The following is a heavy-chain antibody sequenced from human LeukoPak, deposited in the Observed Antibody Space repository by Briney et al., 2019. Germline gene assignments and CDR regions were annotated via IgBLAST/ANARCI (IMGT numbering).Heavy chain of an antibody. J-gene: IGHJ4*02. CDR3: ARAEINDYSRY. CDR1: GFTFSSYW. V-gene: IGHV3-7*03. D-gene: IGHD4-11*01. Sequence: GGSLRLSCAASGFTFSSYWMTWVRQAPGKGLEWVANINPDGSEKYYVDSVKGRFTISRDNAKNSLSLQMNSLRAEDTAVYYCARAEINDYSRYWGQGIPVIVSS. CDR2: INPDGSEK.